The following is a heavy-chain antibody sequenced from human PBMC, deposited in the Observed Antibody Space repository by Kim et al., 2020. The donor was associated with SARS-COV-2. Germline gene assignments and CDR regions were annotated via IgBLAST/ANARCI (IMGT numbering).Heavy chain of an antibody. Sequence: STNYNPSRRSRVTISVDTSKNQCSLKLSSVTDEDTAVYYCARISSGYDDYWGQGTLVTVSS. CDR2: ST. V-gene: IGHV4-34*01. CDR3: ARISSGYDDY. D-gene: IGHD3-22*01. J-gene: IGHJ4*02.